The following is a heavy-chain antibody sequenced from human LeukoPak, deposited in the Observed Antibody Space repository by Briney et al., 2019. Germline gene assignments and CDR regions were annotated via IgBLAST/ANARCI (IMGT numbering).Heavy chain of an antibody. J-gene: IGHJ4*02. CDR1: GGSISSSSYY. CDR2: IYYSGST. V-gene: IGHV4-39*01. CDR3: ARHEPTNWYYYDSSGYPDY. Sequence: SETLSLTCTVSGGSISSSSYYWGWIRQPPGKGLEWIGSIYYSGSTYYNPSLKSRVTISVDTSKNQFSLKLSSVTAADTAVYYCARHEPTNWYYYDSSGYPDYWGQGTLVTVSS. D-gene: IGHD3-22*01.